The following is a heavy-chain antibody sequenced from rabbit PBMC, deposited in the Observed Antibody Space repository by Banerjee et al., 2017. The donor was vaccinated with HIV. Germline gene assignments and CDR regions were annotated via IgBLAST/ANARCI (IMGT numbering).Heavy chain of an antibody. J-gene: IGHJ4*01. CDR1: GIDFSSYYR. Sequence: QQQLEESGGGLVKPGGTLTLTCKASGIDFSSYYRMCWVRQAPGKGLEWIASIYAGSGGTTAYATWAKGRFTISKTSSTTVTLQMTSLTAADTATYFCARSVAGNSYPLNLWGPGTLVTDS. CDR2: IYAGSGGTT. CDR3: ARSVAGNSYPLNL. D-gene: IGHD8-1*01. V-gene: IGHV1S45*01.